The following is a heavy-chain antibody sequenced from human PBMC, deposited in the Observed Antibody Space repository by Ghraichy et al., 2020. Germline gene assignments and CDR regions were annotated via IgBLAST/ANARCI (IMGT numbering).Heavy chain of an antibody. CDR3: ANSAIYGDHSLDFDY. D-gene: IGHD4-17*01. CDR1: GFTFSSYG. Sequence: GESLNISCAASGFTFSSYGMHWVRQAPGKGLEWVAFIRYDGSNKYYADSVKGRFTISRDNSKNTLYLQMNSLRAEDTAVYYCANSAIYGDHSLDFDYWGQGTLVTVSS. J-gene: IGHJ4*02. V-gene: IGHV3-30*02. CDR2: IRYDGSNK.